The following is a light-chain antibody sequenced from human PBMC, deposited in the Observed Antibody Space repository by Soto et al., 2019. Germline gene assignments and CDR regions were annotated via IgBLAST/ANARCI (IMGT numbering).Light chain of an antibody. CDR1: QSIGTW. V-gene: IGKV1-5*01. CDR3: QQYATYSPEWT. J-gene: IGKJ1*01. Sequence: DIQMTESPSTLSASVGDRVTVTCGAGQSIGTWLAWYQQKPGKAPKLLXXGASSLETGVSSRFSGSGSGTKFTLTITSLHPDDFATYYCQQYATYSPEWTFGQGTKVDIK. CDR2: GAS.